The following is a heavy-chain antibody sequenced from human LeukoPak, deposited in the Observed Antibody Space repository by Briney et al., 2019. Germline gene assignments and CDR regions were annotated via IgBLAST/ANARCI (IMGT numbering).Heavy chain of an antibody. V-gene: IGHV3-53*05. D-gene: IGHD3-22*01. CDR3: AKARGYYDAFDI. CDR2: IYSGGGT. Sequence: GGSLRLSCAASGFTVSSNYISWVRQAPGKGLEWVSVIYSGGGTNYADSVKGRFTISRDNSKNTLYLQMNSLRAEDTAVYYCAKARGYYDAFDIWGQGTMVTVSS. J-gene: IGHJ3*02. CDR1: GFTVSSNY.